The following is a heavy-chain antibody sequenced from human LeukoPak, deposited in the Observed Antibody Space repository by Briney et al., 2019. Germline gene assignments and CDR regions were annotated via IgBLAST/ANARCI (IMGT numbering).Heavy chain of an antibody. CDR1: GFTFSSYA. V-gene: IGHV3-23*01. J-gene: IGHJ4*02. D-gene: IGHD3-10*01. CDR2: LIGSGGRP. CDR3: ARKDYYGSGSYTQYYFDY. Sequence: PGGSLRLSCAASGFTFSSYAMSWVRQAPGKGLEWVSGLIGSGGRPYYAHSVKGRFTISRDNSQNTLYLQMNSLRAEDTAVYYCARKDYYGSGSYTQYYFDYWGQGTLVTVSS.